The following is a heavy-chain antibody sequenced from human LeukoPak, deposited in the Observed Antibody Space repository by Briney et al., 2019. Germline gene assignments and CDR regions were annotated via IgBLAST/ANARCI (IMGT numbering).Heavy chain of an antibody. CDR3: ASPGRKLPLYYYASSGYSQRTFAY. CDR1: GGSISSGGYS. CDR2: SQHSGSI. D-gene: IGHD3-22*01. V-gene: IGHV4-30-2*01. J-gene: IGHJ4*02. Sequence: SETLSLTCAVSGGSISSGGYSWTWIRRPPGKGLEWIGYSQHSGSIYYNPALKSRVTISVDRSKNQFSMKLSSVIAADTAVYYCASPGRKLPLYYYASSGYSQRTFAYWGQGTLVTVSS.